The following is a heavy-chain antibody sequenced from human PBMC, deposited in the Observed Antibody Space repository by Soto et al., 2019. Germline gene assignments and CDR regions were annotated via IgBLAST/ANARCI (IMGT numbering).Heavy chain of an antibody. J-gene: IGHJ4*02. CDR2: IRFDGSNI. Sequence: QVQLVVSGGGVVQPGRSLRLSCVASGLIFSGYGMHWVRQAPGKGLEWVAIIRFDGSNIHYADSVRGRFAISRDNSKNTLLLQMDSLGAEDMAVYYCARDGVGATAFWGYLDYWGQGALVTVSS. D-gene: IGHD3-16*01. CDR1: GLIFSGYG. CDR3: ARDGVGATAFWGYLDY. V-gene: IGHV3-33*01.